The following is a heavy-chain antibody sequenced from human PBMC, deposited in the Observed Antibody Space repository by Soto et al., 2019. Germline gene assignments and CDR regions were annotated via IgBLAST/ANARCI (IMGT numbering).Heavy chain of an antibody. D-gene: IGHD5-12*01. CDR2: INHSGST. CDR1: SGSFLYYN. Sequence: PSVTLSLTCTFYSGSFLYYNCSWIRPPPGKGLELIVAINHSGSTNFNPSLKSRVTISVDTSKNQFSLKLSSVTAADTAVDYWAGYMEMATIETWADHWVKGTLVAGTS. J-gene: IGHJ4*02. CDR3: AGYMEMATIETWADH. V-gene: IGHV4-34*01.